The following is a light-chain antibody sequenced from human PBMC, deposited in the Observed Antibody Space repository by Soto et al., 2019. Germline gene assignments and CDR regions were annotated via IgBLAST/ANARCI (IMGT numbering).Light chain of an antibody. CDR3: QQSYSTPLFT. J-gene: IGKJ3*01. CDR1: QSINTY. Sequence: DIQMTQSPSSLSASVGDRVTITCRTSQSINTYLNWYQQRPGKAPKLLIYAASSLQSGAPLRFSGSGSGTDFTLTISSLQPEDFATYYCQQSYSTPLFTFGPGTKVDIK. V-gene: IGKV1-39*01. CDR2: AAS.